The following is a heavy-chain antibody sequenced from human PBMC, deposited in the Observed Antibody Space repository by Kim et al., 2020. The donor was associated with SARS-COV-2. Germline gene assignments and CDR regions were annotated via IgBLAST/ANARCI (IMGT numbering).Heavy chain of an antibody. CDR3: ARDGYYDASGYYGGNWFDP. Sequence: GGSLRLSCTSSGFTFGDFAMTWFRQPPGKGPEWVGFIRSPAYGATTEYAASVKGRFTISRDDSQSIPYLQMNSLKIEDTAVYYCARDGYYDASGYYGGNWFDPWGQETLVTVSS. V-gene: IGHV3-49*03. CDR2: IRSPAYGATT. D-gene: IGHD3-22*01. J-gene: IGHJ5*02. CDR1: GFTFGDFA.